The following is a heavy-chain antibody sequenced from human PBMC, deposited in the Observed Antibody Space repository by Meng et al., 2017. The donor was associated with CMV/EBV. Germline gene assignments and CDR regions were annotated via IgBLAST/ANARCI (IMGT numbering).Heavy chain of an antibody. CDR1: VGTFSSYA. D-gene: IGHD4/OR15-4a*01. V-gene: IGHV1-69*05. J-gene: IGHJ5*02. Sequence: SVKVSCQASVGTFSSYAISWVRQAPGQGLEWMGGIIPIFGTANYAQKFQGRVTITTDESTSTAYMELSSLRSEDTAVYYCARRVTMAGNWFDPWGQGTLVTVSS. CDR2: IIPIFGTA. CDR3: ARRVTMAGNWFDP.